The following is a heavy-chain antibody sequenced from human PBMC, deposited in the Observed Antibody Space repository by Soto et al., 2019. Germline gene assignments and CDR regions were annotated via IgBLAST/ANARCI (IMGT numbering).Heavy chain of an antibody. CDR3: ARDRAYCSSTSCRAGGMDV. CDR2: IYYSGST. D-gene: IGHD2-2*01. J-gene: IGHJ6*02. Sequence: PSETLSLTCTVSGGSISSGGYYWSWIRQHPGKGLEWIGYIYYSGSTYYNPSLKSRVTISVDTSKNQFSLKLSSVTAADTAVYYCARDRAYCSSTSCRAGGMDVWGQGTTVTVSS. V-gene: IGHV4-31*03. CDR1: GGSISSGGYY.